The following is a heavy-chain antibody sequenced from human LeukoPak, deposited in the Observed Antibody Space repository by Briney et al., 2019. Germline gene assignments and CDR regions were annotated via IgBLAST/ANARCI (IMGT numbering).Heavy chain of an antibody. J-gene: IGHJ6*03. CDR3: ARDYHYYDSSGYYWDYYYYYMDV. D-gene: IGHD3-22*01. CDR1: GGSINNYY. V-gene: IGHV4-39*07. CDR2: IYYSGST. Sequence: PSETLSLTCTVSGGSINNYYWGWIRQPPGKGLEWIGSIYYSGSTYYNPSLKSRVTISVDTSKNQFSLKLSSVTAADTAVYYCARDYHYYDSSGYYWDYYYYYMDVWGKGTTVTVSS.